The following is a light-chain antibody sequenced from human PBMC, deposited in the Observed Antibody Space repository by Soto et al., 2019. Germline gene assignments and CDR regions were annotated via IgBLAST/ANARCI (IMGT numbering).Light chain of an antibody. CDR3: QHYDNLPIT. Sequence: DIQMTQSPSSLSASVGDTVTITCQASQDITNYLNWYQQKPGKAPKLLISDASTLETGVPSRFSGSGSGTDFAFTISSLQPEDIATYYGQHYDNLPITFGQGTRLEIK. CDR2: DAS. V-gene: IGKV1-33*01. J-gene: IGKJ5*01. CDR1: QDITNY.